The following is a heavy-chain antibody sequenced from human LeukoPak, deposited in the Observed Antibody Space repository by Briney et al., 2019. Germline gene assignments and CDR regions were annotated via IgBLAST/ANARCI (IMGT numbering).Heavy chain of an antibody. D-gene: IGHD3-22*01. J-gene: IGHJ5*02. V-gene: IGHV3-66*02. CDR3: ARESYYDSSGYVNWFDP. CDR1: GFTVSSNY. Sequence: GGSLRLSCAASGFTVSSNYMSWVRQAPGKGLEWVSVIYSGGSTYYADSVKGRFTISRDNSKNTLYLQMNSLRAEDTAVYYCARESYYDSSGYVNWFDPWGQGTLVTVSS. CDR2: IYSGGST.